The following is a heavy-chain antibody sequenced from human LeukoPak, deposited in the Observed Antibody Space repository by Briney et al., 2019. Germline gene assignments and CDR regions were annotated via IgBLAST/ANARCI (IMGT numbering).Heavy chain of an antibody. J-gene: IGHJ4*02. D-gene: IGHD3-22*01. CDR1: GFTFNNHA. V-gene: IGHV3-23*01. CDR3: ARVGYYYDSSGYYGLDY. Sequence: PGGSLSLSCAASGFTFNNHAMSWVRQAPGKGLEWVSGISSSGGSTYYADSVKGRFTISRDNSKNRLYLQINSLRAEDTAVYYCARVGYYYDSSGYYGLDYWGQGTLVTVSS. CDR2: ISSSGGST.